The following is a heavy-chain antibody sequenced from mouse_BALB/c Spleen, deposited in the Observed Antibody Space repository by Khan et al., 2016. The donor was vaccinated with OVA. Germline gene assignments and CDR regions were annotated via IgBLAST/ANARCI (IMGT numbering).Heavy chain of an antibody. CDR2: ITYSGNI. D-gene: IGHD1-1*01. V-gene: IGHV3-8*02. Sequence: VRLQQSGPSLVKPSQTLSLTCSVTGDSITSGFWNWIRKFPGNKFEYLGYITYSGNIYYNPSLKSRISITRDTSKSQYYLQLNSVTTEDTATYYCARSYGSCAMDYWGQGTSVTVAS. J-gene: IGHJ4*01. CDR1: GDSITSGF. CDR3: ARSYGSCAMDY.